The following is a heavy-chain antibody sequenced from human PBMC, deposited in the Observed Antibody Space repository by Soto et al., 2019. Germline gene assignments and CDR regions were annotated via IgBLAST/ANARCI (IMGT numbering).Heavy chain of an antibody. CDR1: GFTFSTYA. Sequence: GGSLRLSCAASGFTFSTYAMSWVRQAPGKGLEWVSVISGSGGSTYYADSVKGRFTISRDNSKNTLYLQMNSLRAEDTAVYYCAKMGSGDFSSWKYNWFGPWGRGTLVTVSS. CDR2: ISGSGGST. J-gene: IGHJ5*02. D-gene: IGHD3-3*01. CDR3: AKMGSGDFSSWKYNWFGP. V-gene: IGHV3-23*01.